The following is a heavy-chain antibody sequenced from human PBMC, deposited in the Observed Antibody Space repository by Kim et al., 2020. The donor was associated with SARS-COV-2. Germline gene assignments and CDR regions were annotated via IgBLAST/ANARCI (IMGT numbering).Heavy chain of an antibody. J-gene: IGHJ4*02. CDR1: GYTLTELS. Sequence: ASVKVSCKVSGYTLTELSMHWVRQAPGKGLEWMGGFDPEDGETIYAQKFQGRVTMTEDTSTDTAYMELSSLRSEDTAVYYCATGRRVVVPAAIYFDYWGQGTLVTVSS. D-gene: IGHD2-2*02. V-gene: IGHV1-24*01. CDR2: FDPEDGET. CDR3: ATGRRVVVPAAIYFDY.